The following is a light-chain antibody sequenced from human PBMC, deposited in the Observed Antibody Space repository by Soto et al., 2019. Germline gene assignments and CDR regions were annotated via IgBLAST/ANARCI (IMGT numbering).Light chain of an antibody. CDR2: GTS. J-gene: IGKJ5*01. Sequence: DIVLTQSPGPLSLSPGERATLPCRASQSVKSSYLAWYQHKPGPAPRLLIYGTSSRATGIPDRFSGSGSGTDFTLTISRLEPEDFAVYYCQQYGSSITLGQGTRLEIK. V-gene: IGKV3-20*01. CDR1: QSVKSSY. CDR3: QQYGSSIT.